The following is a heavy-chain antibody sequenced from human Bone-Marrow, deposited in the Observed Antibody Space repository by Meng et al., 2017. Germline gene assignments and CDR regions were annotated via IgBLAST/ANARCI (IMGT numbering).Heavy chain of an antibody. D-gene: IGHD6-19*01. V-gene: IGHV3-7*01. J-gene: IGHJ6*02. CDR3: ARDWFYRQWLARSNYYYGMDV. CDR2: IKQDGSEK. Sequence: GESLKISCAASGFTFSSYWMSWVRQAPGKGLEWVANIKQDGSEKYYVDSVKGRFTISRDSAKNSLYLQMNSLRAEDTAVYYCARDWFYRQWLARSNYYYGMDVWGQGTMVTVSS. CDR1: GFTFSSYW.